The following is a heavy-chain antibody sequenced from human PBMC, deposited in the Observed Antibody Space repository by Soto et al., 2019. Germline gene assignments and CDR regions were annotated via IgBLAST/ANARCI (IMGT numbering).Heavy chain of an antibody. CDR2: IYYSGST. CDR1: GGSISSYY. CDR3: ARDKGGYCSGGSCPWGNWFDP. D-gene: IGHD2-15*01. J-gene: IGHJ5*02. Sequence: ETLSLTCTVSGGSISSYYWSWIRQPPGKGLEWIGYIYYSGSTNYNPSLKSRVTISVDTSKNQFSLKLSSVTAADTAVYYCARDKGGYCSGGSCPWGNWFDPWGQGTLVTVSS. V-gene: IGHV4-59*01.